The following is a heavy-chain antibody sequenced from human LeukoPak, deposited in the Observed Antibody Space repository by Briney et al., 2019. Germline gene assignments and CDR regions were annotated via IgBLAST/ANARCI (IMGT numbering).Heavy chain of an antibody. D-gene: IGHD3-22*01. CDR1: GFTYSSYA. J-gene: IGHJ6*03. V-gene: IGHV3-23*01. CDR3: ARVPSEYHYYDSSGYDLYYMDV. Sequence: GGSLRLSCAASGFTYSSYAMNWVRQAPGKGLEWVSTISGSGASTYYADSVKGRFTISRDNSKNTLYLQMNSLRAEDTAVYYCARVPSEYHYYDSSGYDLYYMDVWGKGTTVTVSS. CDR2: ISGSGAST.